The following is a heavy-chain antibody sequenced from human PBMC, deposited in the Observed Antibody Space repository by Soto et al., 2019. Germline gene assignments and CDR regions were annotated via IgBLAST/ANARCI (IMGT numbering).Heavy chain of an antibody. V-gene: IGHV3-74*01. CDR2: ISGDGNNA. Sequence: EVQLVESGGGLVQPGGSLRLSCAASGFSFSSFWMHWVRQGPGKGLVWVARISGDGNNAVYADSVKGRFTVSRDNAKKTLDLQMNSLRIDDWALYYGVRNRGTVLRGGVDYGGLGILVTVSS. CDR3: VRNRGTVLRGGVDY. CDR1: GFSFSSFW. D-gene: IGHD3-16*01. J-gene: IGHJ4*02.